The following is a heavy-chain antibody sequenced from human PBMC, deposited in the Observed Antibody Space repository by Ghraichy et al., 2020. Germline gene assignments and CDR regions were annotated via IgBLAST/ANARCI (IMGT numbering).Heavy chain of an antibody. V-gene: IGHV3-48*02. CDR2: ISSSSSTI. CDR1: GFTFSSYS. D-gene: IGHD3-3*01. J-gene: IGHJ6*03. Sequence: GGSLGLSCAASGFTFSSYSMNWVRQAPGKGLEWVSYISSSSSTIYYADSVKGRFTISRDNAKNSLYLQMNSLRDEDTAVYYCARDRNSDFWGYMDVWGKGTTVTVSS. CDR3: ARDRNSDFWGYMDV.